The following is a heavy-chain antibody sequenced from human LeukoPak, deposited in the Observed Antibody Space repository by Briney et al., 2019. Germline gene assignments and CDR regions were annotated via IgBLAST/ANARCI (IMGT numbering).Heavy chain of an antibody. Sequence: GGSLRLSCAASGFTFSSYAMSWVRQAPGKGLEWVSAISGSGGSTYYADSVKGRFTISRDNSKNTLSLQMNSLRVEDTAMYYCARVDCRSSSCYLASYFFDSWGQGTLVTVSS. CDR2: ISGSGGST. CDR1: GFTFSSYA. CDR3: ARVDCRSSSCYLASYFFDS. J-gene: IGHJ5*01. V-gene: IGHV3-23*01. D-gene: IGHD2-2*01.